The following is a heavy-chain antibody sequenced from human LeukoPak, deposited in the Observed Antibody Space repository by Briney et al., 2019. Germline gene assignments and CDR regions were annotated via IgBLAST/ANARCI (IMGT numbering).Heavy chain of an antibody. D-gene: IGHD3-22*01. Sequence: ASVKVSCKASGYTFTGYYMHWVRQAPGQGLEWMGRINPNSGGTNYAQKFRGRVTMTRDTSISTAYMELSRLRSDDTAVYYCAREFDYYDSSGPGRDYWGQGTLVTVSS. V-gene: IGHV1-2*06. CDR1: GYTFTGYY. CDR3: AREFDYYDSSGPGRDY. CDR2: INPNSGGT. J-gene: IGHJ4*02.